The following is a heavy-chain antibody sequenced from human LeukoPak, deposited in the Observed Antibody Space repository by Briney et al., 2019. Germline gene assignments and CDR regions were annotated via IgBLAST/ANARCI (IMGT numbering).Heavy chain of an antibody. CDR2: ISYDGSNK. Sequence: GGSLRLSCAASGFTFSSYGMHWARQAPGKGLEWVAVISYDGSNKYYADSVKGRFTISRDNSKNTLYLQMNSLRAEDTAVYYCAHMGVGSGGVGATVTHAFDIWGQGTMVTVSS. J-gene: IGHJ3*02. CDR1: GFTFSSYG. D-gene: IGHD1-26*01. V-gene: IGHV3-30*03. CDR3: AHMGVGSGGVGATVTHAFDI.